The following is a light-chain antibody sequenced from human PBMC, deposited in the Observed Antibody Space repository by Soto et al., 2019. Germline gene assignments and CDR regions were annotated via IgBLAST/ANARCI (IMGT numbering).Light chain of an antibody. Sequence: DIHMTQSPSTLSASVGDRVTITCRARQSISIWLAWYQQKPGRAPNLLIYGTSSLESGVPSRFSGSGSGTDCTLTISSLQPDDFATYYCQNYNDYSWTFGQGAKVEIK. CDR1: QSISIW. V-gene: IGKV1-5*03. CDR3: QNYNDYSWT. CDR2: GTS. J-gene: IGKJ1*01.